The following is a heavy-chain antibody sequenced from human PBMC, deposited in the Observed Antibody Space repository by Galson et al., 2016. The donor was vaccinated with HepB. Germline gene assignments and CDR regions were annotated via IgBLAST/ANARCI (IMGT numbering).Heavy chain of an antibody. CDR3: ARMPDS. V-gene: IGHV4-61*02. J-gene: IGHJ4*02. CDR2: ISTSGTA. CDR1: GGSITSGTKY. D-gene: IGHD2-2*01. Sequence: TLSLTCTVSGGSITSGTKYWTWIRQPAGKGLEWIGGISTSGTANYNPSLRSRVTISLDTSKTHLSLKRRSVTASDTAMYYCARMPDSWGQGTLVTVSS.